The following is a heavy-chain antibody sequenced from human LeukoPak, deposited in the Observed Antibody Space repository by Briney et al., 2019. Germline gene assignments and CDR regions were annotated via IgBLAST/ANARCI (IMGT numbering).Heavy chain of an antibody. CDR1: GYTFTGYY. V-gene: IGHV1-2*02. Sequence: ASMKVSCKASGYTFTGYYMHWVRQAPGQGLEWMGWINPNSGGTNYAQKFQGRVTMTRDTSISTAYMELSRLRSDDTAVYYCARDLTDILTGSYYFDYWGQGTLVTVSS. CDR3: ARDLTDILTGSYYFDY. D-gene: IGHD3-9*01. CDR2: INPNSGGT. J-gene: IGHJ4*02.